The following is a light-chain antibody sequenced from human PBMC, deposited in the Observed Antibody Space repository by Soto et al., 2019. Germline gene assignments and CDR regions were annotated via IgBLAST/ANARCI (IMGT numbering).Light chain of an antibody. CDR3: QSYDSSLSGWV. CDR1: SSNIGAGYD. CDR2: GNS. V-gene: IGLV1-40*01. Sequence: QSVLTQPPSVSGAPGQRVTISCTGSSSNIGAGYDVHWYQQLPGTAPKLLISGNSNRPSGVPDRFSGSKSGTSASLAITGIKAEDEADCYCQSYDSSLSGWVFGGGTKLTVL. J-gene: IGLJ3*02.